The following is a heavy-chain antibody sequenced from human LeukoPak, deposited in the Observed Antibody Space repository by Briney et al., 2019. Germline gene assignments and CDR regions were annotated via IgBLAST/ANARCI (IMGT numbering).Heavy chain of an antibody. D-gene: IGHD1-14*01. CDR3: AREAWDLTGRAPVI. CDR1: GFTFRDYH. Sequence: GGSLRLSCAASGFTFRDYHMSWIRQAPGKGLEWVAYIVGSSSYTNYADSVKGRFTISRDNGENSLYLQMNSLRDEDTAVYYCAREAWDLTGRAPVIWGQGTLVTVSS. V-gene: IGHV3-11*06. CDR2: IVGSSSYT. J-gene: IGHJ4*02.